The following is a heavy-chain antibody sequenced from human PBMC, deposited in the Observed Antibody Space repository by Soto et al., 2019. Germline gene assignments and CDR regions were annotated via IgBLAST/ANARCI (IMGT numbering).Heavy chain of an antibody. V-gene: IGHV4-61*01. CDR1: GGSVSSGSYY. Sequence: QVQLQESGPGLVKPSETLAVTCTVSGGSVSSGSYYWSWIRQPPGKGLEWVGCISDTGSGDYNPSLKSRVTISVHTSKRQYSLCLTSVTSTDTAVYYCAREHSGYDRLGMEVWGQRTTVTVSS. J-gene: IGHJ6*02. CDR2: ISDTGSG. D-gene: IGHD5-12*01. CDR3: AREHSGYDRLGMEV.